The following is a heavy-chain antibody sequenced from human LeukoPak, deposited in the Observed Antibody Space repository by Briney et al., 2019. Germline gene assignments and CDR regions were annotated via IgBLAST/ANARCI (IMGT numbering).Heavy chain of an antibody. J-gene: IGHJ4*02. D-gene: IGHD3-22*01. V-gene: IGHV3-21*01. CDR3: ARDSGYYDPQAYTLY. CDR1: GFTFGSYS. CDR2: ISSSSSYI. Sequence: GGSLRLSCAASGFTFGSYSMTWVRQAPGKGLEWVSSISSSSSYIYYADSVKGRFTISRDNAKNSLYLQMNSLRAEETAVYYCARDSGYYDPQAYTLYWGQGTLVTVSS.